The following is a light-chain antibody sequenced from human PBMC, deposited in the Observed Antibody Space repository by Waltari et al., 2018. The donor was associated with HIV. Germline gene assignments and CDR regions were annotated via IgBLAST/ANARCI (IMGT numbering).Light chain of an antibody. J-gene: IGLJ3*02. Sequence: QSALTQPASVSGSPGQSITISCTGTSSDVGSYNLVSWYQQHPGKAPKLMIYELSKRPSGVSNRFSGSKSGNTASLTISGLQAEDEADYYCCSYAGSSTWMFGGGTKLTAL. CDR1: SSDVGSYNL. CDR2: ELS. CDR3: CSYAGSSTWM. V-gene: IGLV2-23*02.